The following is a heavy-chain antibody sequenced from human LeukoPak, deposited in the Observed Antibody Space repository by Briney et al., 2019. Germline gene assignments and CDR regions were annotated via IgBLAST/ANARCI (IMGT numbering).Heavy chain of an antibody. CDR1: GYTFTTYH. CDR3: ARGVKSLPDY. Sequence: ASVKVSCKASGYTFTTYHINWVRQATGQGLEWMGWMNPNSGNTGYAQKFQGRVTITRNTSISTAYMELSSLRSEDTAVYYCARGVKSLPDYWGQGTLVIVSS. V-gene: IGHV1-8*03. J-gene: IGHJ4*02. CDR2: MNPNSGNT. D-gene: IGHD2-15*01.